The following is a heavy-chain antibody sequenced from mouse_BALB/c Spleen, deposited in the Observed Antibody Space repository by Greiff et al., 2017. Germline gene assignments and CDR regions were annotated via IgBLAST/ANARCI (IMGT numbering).Heavy chain of an antibody. V-gene: IGHV3-2*02. CDR2: ISYSGST. D-gene: IGHD2-4*01. J-gene: IGHJ4*01. CDR3: ARWTYDYDGNYYAMDY. CDR1: GYSITSDYA. Sequence: VQLKESGPGLVKPSQSLSLTCTVTGYSITSDYAWNWIRQFPGNKLEWMGYISYSGSTSYNPSLKSRISITRDTSKNQFFLQLNSVTTEDTATYYCARWTYDYDGNYYAMDYWGQGTSVTVSS.